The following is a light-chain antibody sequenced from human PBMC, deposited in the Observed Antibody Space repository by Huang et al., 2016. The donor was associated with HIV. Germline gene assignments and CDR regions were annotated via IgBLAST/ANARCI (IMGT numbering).Light chain of an antibody. CDR1: QPVLYSLNKTNY. CDR2: CAT. Sequence: DIVMTQSPDSLAVSPGERATINFKSSQPVLYSLNKTNYLPWFQQKPGRPPKLLFYCATTRESGVPDRFSGSGSGTDFTLTINNLQAEDVAVYFCLQYYSVPQTFGHGTKVEIK. V-gene: IGKV4-1*01. CDR3: LQYYSVPQT. J-gene: IGKJ1*01.